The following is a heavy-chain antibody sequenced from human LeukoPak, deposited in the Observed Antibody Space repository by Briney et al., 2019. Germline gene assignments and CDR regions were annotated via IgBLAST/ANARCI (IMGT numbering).Heavy chain of an antibody. CDR1: GFTVSSNY. D-gene: IGHD3-10*01. J-gene: IGHJ4*02. CDR3: ATQNYYGSGSYYPYYFDY. V-gene: IGHV3-66*01. Sequence: PGGSLRLSCAASGFTVSSNYMSWVRQAPGKGLEWVSVIYSGGSTYYADSVKGRFTISRDNSKNTLYLQMNSPRAEDTAVYYCATQNYYGSGSYYPYYFDYWGQGTLVTVSS. CDR2: IYSGGST.